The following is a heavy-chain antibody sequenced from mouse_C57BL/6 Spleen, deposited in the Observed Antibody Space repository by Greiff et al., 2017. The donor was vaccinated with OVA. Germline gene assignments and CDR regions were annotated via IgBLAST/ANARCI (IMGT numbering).Heavy chain of an antibody. CDR1: SYSFTDYN. CDR3: AREGDGSLYFDV. V-gene: IGHV1-39*01. D-gene: IGHD1-1*01. J-gene: IGHJ1*03. CDR2: INPNYGTT. Sequence: EVSIQQAVPELVKPGASPNISCKASSYSFTDYNMNWVKQSNGKSLEWIGVINPNYGTTSYNQKFKGKATLTVDQSSSTAYMQLNSLTSEDSAVYYCAREGDGSLYFDVWGTGTTVTVSS.